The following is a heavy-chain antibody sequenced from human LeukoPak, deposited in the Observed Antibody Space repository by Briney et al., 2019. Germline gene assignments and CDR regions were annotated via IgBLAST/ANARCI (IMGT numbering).Heavy chain of an antibody. J-gene: IGHJ3*02. D-gene: IGHD1-26*01. CDR3: ARVVVGATSAFDI. Sequence: GGSLRLSXAASGFTFDDYGMSWVRQAPGKGLEWVSRINWNGGSTGYADSVKGRFTISRDNAKNSLYLQMNSLRAEDTALYYCARVVVGATSAFDIWGQGTMVTVSS. CDR2: INWNGGST. V-gene: IGHV3-20*04. CDR1: GFTFDDYG.